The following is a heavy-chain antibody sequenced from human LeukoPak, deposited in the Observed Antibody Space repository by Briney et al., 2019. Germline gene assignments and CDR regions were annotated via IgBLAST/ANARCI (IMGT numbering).Heavy chain of an antibody. J-gene: IGHJ5*02. D-gene: IGHD3-22*01. CDR3: ARSTDSSPNWFDP. Sequence: PSQTLSLTCTVSGGSISSGDYYWSWIRQPPGKGLEWIGYIYYSGSTYYNPSLKSRVTISVDTSKNQFSLKLSSVTAADTAVYYCARSTDSSPNWFDPWGQGTLVTVSS. CDR2: IYYSGST. V-gene: IGHV4-30-4*01. CDR1: GGSISSGDYY.